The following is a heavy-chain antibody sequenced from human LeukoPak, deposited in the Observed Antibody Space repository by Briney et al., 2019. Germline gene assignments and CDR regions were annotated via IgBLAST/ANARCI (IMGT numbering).Heavy chain of an antibody. V-gene: IGHV3-15*01. CDR2: IKSNTDGATT. J-gene: IGHJ3*02. CDR1: GFTFSNAW. CDR3: TTTTVTTWDAFDI. Sequence: GGSLRLSCAASGFTFSNAWMSWVRQAPGKGLEWGGRIKSNTDGATTDYAAPVKGRFTISRDDSKNTLYLQMNSLKTEDTAVYYCTTTTVTTWDAFDIWGQGTMVTVSS. D-gene: IGHD4-17*01.